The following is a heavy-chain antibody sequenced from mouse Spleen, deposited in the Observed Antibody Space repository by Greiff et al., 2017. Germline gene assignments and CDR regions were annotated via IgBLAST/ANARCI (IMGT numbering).Heavy chain of an antibody. J-gene: IGHJ4*01. CDR1: GYSITSGYY. Sequence: VQLKQSGPGLVKPSQSLSLTCSVTGYSITSGYYWNWIRQFPGNKLEWMGYISYDGSNNYNPSLKNRISITRDTSKNQFFLKLNSVTTEDTATYYCAREGYYYGSSYGAMDYWGQGTSVTVSS. D-gene: IGHD1-1*01. CDR2: ISYDGSN. V-gene: IGHV3-6*01. CDR3: AREGYYYGSSYGAMDY.